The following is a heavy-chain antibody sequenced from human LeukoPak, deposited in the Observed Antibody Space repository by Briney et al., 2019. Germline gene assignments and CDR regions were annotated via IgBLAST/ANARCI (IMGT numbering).Heavy chain of an antibody. D-gene: IGHD5-12*01. V-gene: IGHV3-23*01. CDR2: IGGSGGST. CDR1: GFTFSSYA. J-gene: IGHJ3*02. Sequence: GGSLRLSCAASGFTFSSYAMSWVRQAPGKGLEWVSAIGGSGGSTYYADSVKGRFTISRDNYKNTLYLQMNSLRAEDTAVYYCAKGILATMYVVAFDIWGQGTMVTVSS. CDR3: AKGILATMYVVAFDI.